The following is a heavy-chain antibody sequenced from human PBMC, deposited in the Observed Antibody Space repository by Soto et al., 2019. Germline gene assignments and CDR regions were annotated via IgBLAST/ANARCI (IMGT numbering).Heavy chain of an antibody. V-gene: IGHV3-23*01. Sequence: EGQGLESGGGSVQPGGSLRLSCAASGFTFSSYARNWVRQAPGKGLDWVSAVSGSGDSTYYGDSVKGRFTISRDNSKNTLYLQMNSLRAEDTAVYYCAKSRYSSTWYGMDVWGQGITVTVSS. J-gene: IGHJ6*02. D-gene: IGHD3-9*01. CDR1: GFTFSSYA. CDR3: AKSRYSSTWYGMDV. CDR2: VSGSGDST.